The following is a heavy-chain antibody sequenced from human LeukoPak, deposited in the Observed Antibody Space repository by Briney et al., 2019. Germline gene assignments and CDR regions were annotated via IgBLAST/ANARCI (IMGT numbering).Heavy chain of an antibody. D-gene: IGHD2-2*01. CDR2: IYSGGST. V-gene: IGHV3-53*01. J-gene: IGHJ3*02. CDR3: TRVSVPFTNAFDI. Sequence: PGGSLRLSCSASGLSVSSNYMSWFRHAPGGGREWVPVIYSGGSTYNADSVKGRFTISRETSKNRLYLQMNSLRAEDTAVYYCTRVSVPFTNAFDIWGQGRVVTVCS. CDR1: GLSVSSNY.